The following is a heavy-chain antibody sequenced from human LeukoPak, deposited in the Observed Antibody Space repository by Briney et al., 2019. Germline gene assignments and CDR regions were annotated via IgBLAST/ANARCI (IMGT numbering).Heavy chain of an antibody. CDR3: ARVGGGYSYAYY. CDR2: INPNSGGT. D-gene: IGHD5-18*01. J-gene: IGHJ4*02. Sequence: ASVKVSCKASGYTFTGDYMHWVRQAPGQGLEWMGWINPNSGGTNYAQKFQGRVTMTTDTSISTAYMELSSLRSDDTAVYYCARVGGGYSYAYYWGQGTLVTVSS. CDR1: GYTFTGDY. V-gene: IGHV1-2*02.